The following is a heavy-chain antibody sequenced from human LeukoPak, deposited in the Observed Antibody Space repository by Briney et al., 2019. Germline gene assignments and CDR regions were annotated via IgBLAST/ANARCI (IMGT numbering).Heavy chain of an antibody. CDR3: AKVWAYCSSTSCSDY. J-gene: IGHJ4*02. Sequence: PGRALRLPCAASGFTFSSYGMHWVRQAPGKGLEWVAVISYDGSNKYYADSVKGRFTISRDNSKNTLYLQMNSLRAEDTAVYYCAKVWAYCSSTSCSDYWGQGTLVTVSS. D-gene: IGHD2-2*01. CDR2: ISYDGSNK. CDR1: GFTFSSYG. V-gene: IGHV3-30*18.